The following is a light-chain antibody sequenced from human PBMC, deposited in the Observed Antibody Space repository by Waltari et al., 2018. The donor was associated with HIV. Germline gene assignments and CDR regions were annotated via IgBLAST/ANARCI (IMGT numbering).Light chain of an antibody. V-gene: IGLV1-47*01. CDR1: SSNIGANF. Sequence: QSQLTQPPSISGAPGQRVAISCSGTSSNIGANFVYWYQQFPGMAPRLLIYRNDQRPSGIPVRVSSSKSGTSASLAISGLRAEDEADYYCATWDDRLSAWLFGGGTKLTVL. J-gene: IGLJ2*01. CDR2: RND. CDR3: ATWDDRLSAWL.